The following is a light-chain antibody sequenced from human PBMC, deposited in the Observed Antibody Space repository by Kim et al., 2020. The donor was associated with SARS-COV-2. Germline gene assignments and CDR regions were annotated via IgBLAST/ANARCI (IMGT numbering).Light chain of an antibody. Sequence: DIQMTQSPSSLSASVGDRVTVTCRASQSISNYLNWYQQEPGKAPRLLIYGASNLQSGVPSRFSGSGSGTEFTLTINSLQPGDFATYYCQQSFATPITFGQGTRLEIK. CDR2: GAS. CDR1: QSISNY. J-gene: IGKJ5*01. CDR3: QQSFATPIT. V-gene: IGKV1-39*01.